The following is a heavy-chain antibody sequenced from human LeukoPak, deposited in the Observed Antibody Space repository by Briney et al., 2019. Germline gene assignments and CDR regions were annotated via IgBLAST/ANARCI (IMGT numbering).Heavy chain of an antibody. D-gene: IGHD6-13*01. CDR2: ININSDGK. Sequence: GAAGKVSCKASGYTFTGYYMHWVRQAPGQGLEWMGWININSDGKNYAQKFQGRVYMTRDKSISTAYMELSRLRSDDTAVYYCASPRNNPNRIAAAADYYYGMDVWGQGTTVAVCS. CDR3: ASPRNNPNRIAAAADYYYGMDV. V-gene: IGHV1-2*02. J-gene: IGHJ6*02. CDR1: GYTFTGYY.